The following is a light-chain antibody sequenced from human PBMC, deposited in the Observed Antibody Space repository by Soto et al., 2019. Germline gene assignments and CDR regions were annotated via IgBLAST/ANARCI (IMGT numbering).Light chain of an antibody. V-gene: IGKV1-6*01. Sequence: IQMSQYPSSLSASVGDRVTITCRASQVISTYLNWYLQKPGKAPKLLIYAASSLQSGVPSRFRGSRSGTEFTLTVSSLQPEDFATYYCLQDHDDSWTFGQGTKVDI. CDR1: QVISTY. CDR3: LQDHDDSWT. CDR2: AAS. J-gene: IGKJ1*01.